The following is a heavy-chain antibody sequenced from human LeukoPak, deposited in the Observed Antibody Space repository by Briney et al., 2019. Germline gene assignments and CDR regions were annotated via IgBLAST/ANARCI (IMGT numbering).Heavy chain of an antibody. Sequence: ASVKVSCKASRGTFSRYAISWVRQAPGQGLEWMGGIIPIFGTANYAQKFPGRVTITADKSTSTDYMELRSLRSEETAVYYCARVLPYSSSWYESYYYYYMDVWGKGTTVTVSS. D-gene: IGHD6-13*01. CDR1: RGTFSRYA. CDR3: ARVLPYSSSWYESYYYYYMDV. V-gene: IGHV1-69*06. J-gene: IGHJ6*03. CDR2: IIPIFGTA.